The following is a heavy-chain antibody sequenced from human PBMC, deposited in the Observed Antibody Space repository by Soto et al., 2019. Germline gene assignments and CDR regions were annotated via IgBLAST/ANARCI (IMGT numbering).Heavy chain of an antibody. V-gene: IGHV1-69*04. CDR1: GYTFTSYG. D-gene: IGHD6-13*01. Sequence: SVKVYCKASGYTFTSYGISWVRQAPGQGLEWMGRIIPILGIANYAQKFQGRVTITADKSTSTAYMELSSLRSEDTAVYYCASGYRGTTRLVCSWPLRPPYYYYYYMDVWGKGTTVTVSS. CDR3: ASGYRGTTRLVCSWPLRPPYYYYYYMDV. J-gene: IGHJ6*03. CDR2: IIPILGIA.